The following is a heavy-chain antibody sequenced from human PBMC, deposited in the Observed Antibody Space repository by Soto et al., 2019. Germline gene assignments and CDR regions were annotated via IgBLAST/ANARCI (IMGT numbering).Heavy chain of an antibody. V-gene: IGHV3-23*01. Sequence: LRLSCAASGFPFRDYAMNWVRQAPGKGLERVSDISGNGDSARYADSVKGRFTVSRDNSRDTLYLQMNSLRVDDTAVYYCGKERRGSGWSVCNFWGQGTLVTVSS. J-gene: IGHJ4*02. CDR1: GFPFRDYA. CDR2: ISGNGDSA. D-gene: IGHD6-19*01. CDR3: GKERRGSGWSVCNF.